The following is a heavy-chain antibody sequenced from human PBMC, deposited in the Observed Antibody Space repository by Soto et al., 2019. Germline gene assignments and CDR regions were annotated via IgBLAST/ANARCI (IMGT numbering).Heavy chain of an antibody. J-gene: IGHJ5*02. CDR3: ARTLLWFVESSGAGWFDP. CDR2: ISSSSSTI. CDR1: GFTFSSYS. V-gene: IGHV3-48*01. Sequence: GGSLRLSCAASGFTFSSYSMNWVRQAPGKGLEWVSYISSSSSTIYYADSVKGRFTISRDNAKNSLYLQMNSLRAEDTAVYYCARTLLWFVESSGAGWFDPWGQGTLVTV. D-gene: IGHD3-10*01.